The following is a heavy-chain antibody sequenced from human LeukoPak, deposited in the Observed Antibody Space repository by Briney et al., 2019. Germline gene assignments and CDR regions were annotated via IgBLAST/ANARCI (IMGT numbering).Heavy chain of an antibody. CDR2: ISYDGSNK. CDR1: GFTLTSYS. J-gene: IGHJ4*02. CDR3: AREEWYYFDY. D-gene: IGHD3-3*01. V-gene: IGHV3-30-3*01. Sequence: GGSLRLSCAASGFTLTSYSINWVRQAPGKGLEWVAVISYDGSNKYYEDSVKGRFTISRDNSKNTLYLQMNSLRAEDMAVYYCAREEWYYFDYWGQGTLVTVSS.